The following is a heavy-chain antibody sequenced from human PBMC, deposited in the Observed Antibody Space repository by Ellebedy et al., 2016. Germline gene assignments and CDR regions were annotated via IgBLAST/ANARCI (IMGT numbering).Heavy chain of an antibody. D-gene: IGHD2-15*01. J-gene: IGHJ3*02. CDR1: GYSFTSYW. V-gene: IGHV5-51*01. CDR3: ARHIPRILGDDI. CDR2: IYPGDSDA. Sequence: GGSLRLSXKASGYSFTSYWIGWVRQMPGKGLEWMGIIYPGDSDARYSPSFQGQVPISVDKSISTVYLQWSSLKASDTAMYYCARHIPRILGDDIWGQGTMVTVSS.